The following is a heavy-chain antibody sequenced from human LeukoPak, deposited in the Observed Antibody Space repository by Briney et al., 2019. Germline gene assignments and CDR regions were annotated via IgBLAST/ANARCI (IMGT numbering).Heavy chain of an antibody. Sequence: ASVKVSCKASGYTFTSYDFNWVRQATGQQPEWMGWMSPNSGDTGYAQKFQDRVTMTRNTSISTAYMELNSLRSDDTAVYYCARGPPNWGYDYWGPGTLVTVSS. CDR3: ARGPPNWGYDY. D-gene: IGHD7-27*01. CDR2: MSPNSGDT. J-gene: IGHJ4*02. V-gene: IGHV1-8*01. CDR1: GYTFTSYD.